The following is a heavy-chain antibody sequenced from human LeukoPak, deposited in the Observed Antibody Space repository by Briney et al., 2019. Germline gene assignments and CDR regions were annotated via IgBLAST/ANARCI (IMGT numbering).Heavy chain of an antibody. CDR1: GGSFNGYY. V-gene: IGHV4-34*01. CDR3: ARGLEQWLARGYYYYYYMDV. D-gene: IGHD6-19*01. J-gene: IGHJ6*03. CDR2: INHSGST. Sequence: SQTLSLTCAVYGGSFNGYYWCWIRQRQGMGRVWMGQINHSGSTNYNPSLKSRVTITVDTSRPQFSLKLSSVTAADTAVYYCARGLEQWLARGYYYYYYMDVWGKGTTVTVSS.